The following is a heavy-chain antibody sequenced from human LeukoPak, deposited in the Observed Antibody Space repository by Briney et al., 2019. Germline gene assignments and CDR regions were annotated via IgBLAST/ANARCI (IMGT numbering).Heavy chain of an antibody. Sequence: GGSLRLSCAASGFTVSSNYMNWVRQAPGKGLEWVSSISSSSSYIYYADSVKGRFTISRDNAKNSLYLQMNSLRAEDTAVYYCARGHSGSSVDYWGQGTLVTVSS. CDR1: GFTVSSNY. D-gene: IGHD3-10*01. J-gene: IGHJ4*02. V-gene: IGHV3-21*01. CDR2: ISSSSSYI. CDR3: ARGHSGSSVDY.